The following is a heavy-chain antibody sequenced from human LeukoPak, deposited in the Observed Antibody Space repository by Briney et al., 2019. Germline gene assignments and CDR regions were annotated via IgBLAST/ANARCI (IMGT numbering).Heavy chain of an antibody. V-gene: IGHV3-64*02. D-gene: IGHD2-21*01. CDR2: ISRNGGST. CDR1: RFTFSDYS. J-gene: IGHJ5*02. CDR3: ARVVSDGWFDP. Sequence: GGSLRLSCAASRFTFSDYSMHWVRQAPGKGLEYVSAISRNGGSTYYADSVRGRFTISRDNSKNTLYLQMGSLRAEDMAVYYCARVVSDGWFDPWGQGTLVTVSS.